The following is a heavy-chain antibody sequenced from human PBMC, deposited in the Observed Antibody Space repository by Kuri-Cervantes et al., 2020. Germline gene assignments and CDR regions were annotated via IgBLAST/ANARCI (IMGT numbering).Heavy chain of an antibody. J-gene: IGHJ3*02. Sequence: GGSLRLSCAASGFTFSSNSMNWVRQAPGKGLEWVSSISSSSSYIYYADSVKGRFTISRDNAKNSLYLQMNSLRAEDTAVYYCAREGPPLYSDAFDIWGQGTMVTVSS. CDR2: ISSSSSYI. D-gene: IGHD2-8*01. CDR1: GFTFSSNS. V-gene: IGHV3-21*01. CDR3: AREGPPLYSDAFDI.